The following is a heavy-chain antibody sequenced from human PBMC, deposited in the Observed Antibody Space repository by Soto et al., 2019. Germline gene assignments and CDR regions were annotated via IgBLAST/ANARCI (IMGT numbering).Heavy chain of an antibody. CDR1: GFTFSSYD. D-gene: IGHD3-16*02. CDR3: ARDQILLLHLGELSLSNLGPDAVDI. Sequence: AYLRLSCAASGFTFSSYDMHWVRQATGKGLEWVSAIGTAGDTYYPGSVKGRFTISRENAKNSLYLQMNSLRAGDTAVYYCARDQILLLHLGELSLSNLGPDAVDIWGQGTMVTVSS. J-gene: IGHJ3*02. V-gene: IGHV3-13*01. CDR2: IGTAGDT.